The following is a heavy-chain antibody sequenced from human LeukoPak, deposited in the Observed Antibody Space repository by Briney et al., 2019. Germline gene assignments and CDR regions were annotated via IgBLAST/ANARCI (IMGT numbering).Heavy chain of an antibody. CDR3: ARTRSGDDYVWGSPFDY. V-gene: IGHV1-18*01. Sequence: ASVKVSCKASGYTFTSYGISWVRQAPGQGLEWMGWISACNGNTNYAQKLQGRVTITADKSTSTAYMELSSLRSENTAVYYCARTRSGDDYVWGSPFDYWGQGTLVTVSS. J-gene: IGHJ4*02. CDR2: ISACNGNT. CDR1: GYTFTSYG. D-gene: IGHD3-16*01.